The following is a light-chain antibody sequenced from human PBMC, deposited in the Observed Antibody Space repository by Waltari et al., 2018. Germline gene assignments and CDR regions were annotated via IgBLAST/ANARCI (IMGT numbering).Light chain of an antibody. CDR1: QTVNNNY. Sequence: ENVLTQSPATLSLSPGERATLSCRASQTVNNNYLAWYQQKPGQAPRLLIYIASSRAACIPDRFTGSGSGTDFTLTISRLEPEDFAVYYCHQYGASPRTFGRGTKVEIK. J-gene: IGKJ1*01. CDR3: HQYGASPRT. CDR2: IAS. V-gene: IGKV3-20*01.